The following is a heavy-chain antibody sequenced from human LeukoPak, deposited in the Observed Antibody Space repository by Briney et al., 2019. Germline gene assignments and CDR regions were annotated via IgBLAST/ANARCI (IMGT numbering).Heavy chain of an antibody. D-gene: IGHD6-13*01. CDR3: ASGRQLGY. J-gene: IGHJ4*02. CDR1: GFTFSNYW. V-gene: IGHV3-7*01. Sequence: GGSLRLSCAASGFTFSNYWMSWVRQAPGKGLEWVANIKEDGSEKYYVDSVKGRFTFSRDNARNSLYLQMNSLRAEDTAVYYCASGRQLGYWGQGTLVTVSS. CDR2: IKEDGSEK.